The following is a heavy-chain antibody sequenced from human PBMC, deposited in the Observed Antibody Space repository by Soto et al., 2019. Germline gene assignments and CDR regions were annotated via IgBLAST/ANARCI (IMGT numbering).Heavy chain of an antibody. D-gene: IGHD5-18*01. CDR1: GFTFSSYG. Sequence: QVQLVESGGGVVQPGRSLRLSCAASGFTFSSYGMHWVRQAPGKGLEWVAIISYDGSNKYYADSVKGRFTISRDNSKKMLYLQMNSLSAEDPAVNYLAIDVVVVDTSGMGVYYDYYGMDVWGQGTTVTVSS. J-gene: IGHJ6*02. V-gene: IGHV3-30*03. CDR2: ISYDGSNK. CDR3: AIDVVVVDTSGMGVYYDYYGMDV.